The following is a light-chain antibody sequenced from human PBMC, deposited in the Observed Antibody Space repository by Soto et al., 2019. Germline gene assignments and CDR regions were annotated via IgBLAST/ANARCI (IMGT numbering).Light chain of an antibody. CDR3: QQYGSSPLT. Sequence: EIVLTQSPGTLSLSPGERATLSCRASQSVYSSNLAWYQQKPGQAPRLLIFGASHRATGVPDRFSGSGSGTDFTLSISRLEPEDFAVYYCQQYGSSPLTFGGGTKVEIK. V-gene: IGKV3-20*01. CDR1: QSVYSSN. J-gene: IGKJ4*01. CDR2: GAS.